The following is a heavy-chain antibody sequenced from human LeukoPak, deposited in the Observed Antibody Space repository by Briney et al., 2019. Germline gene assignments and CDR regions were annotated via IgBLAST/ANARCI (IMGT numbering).Heavy chain of an antibody. CDR2: IYHSGST. D-gene: IGHD3-10*01. CDR1: GGSISSGGYY. Sequence: SETLSLTCTVSGGSISSGGYYWSWIRQPPGKGLEWIGYIYHSGSTYYNPSLKSRVTISVDRSKNQFSLKLSSVTAADTAVYYCARHTLYYYGNWFDPWGQGTLVTVSS. V-gene: IGHV4-30-2*01. J-gene: IGHJ5*02. CDR3: ARHTLYYYGNWFDP.